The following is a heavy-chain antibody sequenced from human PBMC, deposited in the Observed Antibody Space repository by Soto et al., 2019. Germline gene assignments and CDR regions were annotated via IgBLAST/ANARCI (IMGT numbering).Heavy chain of an antibody. D-gene: IGHD2-2*01. CDR2: INHSGST. CDR1: GGSFSGYY. V-gene: IGHV4-34*01. Sequence: KASETLSLTCAVYGGSFSGYYWSWIRQPPGKGLEWIGEINHSGSTNYNPSLKSRVTISVDTSKNQFSLKLSSVTAADTAVYYCARKVVPAATNWFDPWGQGTLVTVSS. CDR3: ARKVVPAATNWFDP. J-gene: IGHJ5*02.